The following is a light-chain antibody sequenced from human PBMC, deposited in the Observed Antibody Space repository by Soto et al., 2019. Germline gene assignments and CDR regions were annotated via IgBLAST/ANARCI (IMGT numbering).Light chain of an antibody. CDR3: QSYDSSLSGWL. V-gene: IGLV1-40*01. J-gene: IGLJ2*01. CDR1: SSNIGAGFD. Sequence: QSALTQPPSVSGAPGQRVTISCTGSSSNIGAGFDVHWYQHLPGTAPKPLIYDNTNRPSGVPDRFSGSKSGTSASLAITGLQAEDEADYYCQSYDSSLSGWLFGEGTKLTVL. CDR2: DNT.